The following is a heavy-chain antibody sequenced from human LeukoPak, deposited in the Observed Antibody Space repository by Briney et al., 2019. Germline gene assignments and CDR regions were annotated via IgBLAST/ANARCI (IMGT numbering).Heavy chain of an antibody. CDR3: AKSYGDYLGYFDS. Sequence: GGSLRLSCAASGFTFSSFAMSWVRQAPGKGLEWVSVIYSGGSTYYADSVKGRFTISRDKSKNTLFLQMNSLRAEDTAVYYCAKSYGDYLGYFDSWGQGTLVTVSS. J-gene: IGHJ4*02. D-gene: IGHD4-17*01. CDR1: GFTFSSFA. CDR2: IYSGGST. V-gene: IGHV3-23*03.